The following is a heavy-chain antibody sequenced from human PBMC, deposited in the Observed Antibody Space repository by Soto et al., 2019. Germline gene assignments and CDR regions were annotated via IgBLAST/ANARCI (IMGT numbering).Heavy chain of an antibody. Sequence: GESLNISCTGSGYRVTLYLISWVRQMPGKGLEWMGRIDPSDSYTNYSPSFQGHVTISADKSISTAYLQWSSLKASDTAMYYCARTSMQSRGYSYGHGGMDVWGQGTTVTVSS. CDR2: IDPSDSYT. J-gene: IGHJ6*02. CDR1: GYRVTLYL. V-gene: IGHV5-10-1*01. CDR3: ARTSMQSRGYSYGHGGMDV. D-gene: IGHD5-18*01.